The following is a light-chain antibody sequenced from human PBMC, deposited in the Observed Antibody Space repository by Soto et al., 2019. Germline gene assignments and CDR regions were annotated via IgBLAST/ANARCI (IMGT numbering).Light chain of an antibody. V-gene: IGKV3-11*01. CDR2: NAF. J-gene: IGKJ1*01. CDR1: QSVNIY. CDR3: QQYKSSST. Sequence: EIVLTQSPATLSLSPGERATLSCRASQSVNIYLAWYQQKPGQAPRLLINNAFNRATGIPARFSGSGSGTDFTLTITSLQPDDFGVYYCQQYKSSSTFGQGTKVEIK.